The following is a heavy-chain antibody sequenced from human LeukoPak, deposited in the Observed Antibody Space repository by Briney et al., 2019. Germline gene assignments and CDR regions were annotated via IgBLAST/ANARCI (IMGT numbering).Heavy chain of an antibody. V-gene: IGHV4-4*07. CDR1: GGSISIYY. D-gene: IGHD3-3*01. CDR2: IYTSGST. Sequence: SETLSLTCTVSGGSISIYYWSWIRQPAGKGLEWIGRIYTSGSTSYNPSLKSRVTMSVDTSKNQFSLTLRSVTAADTAVYYCARLWSGYLPYYYYYMDVWGKGTTVTVSS. J-gene: IGHJ6*03. CDR3: ARLWSGYLPYYYYYMDV.